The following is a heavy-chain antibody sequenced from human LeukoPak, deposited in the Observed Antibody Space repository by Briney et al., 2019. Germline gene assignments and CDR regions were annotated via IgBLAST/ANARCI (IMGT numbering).Heavy chain of an antibody. CDR1: GYTFGDYA. Sequence: PGGSLRLSCTASGYTFGDYAMSWVRQAPGKGLEWVGLIRGKAYGGTTEYAASVKGRFTISRDDSISIAYLQMNSLKTEDTAVYYCSRSGDNSGYYQYFDYWGQGTLVTVSS. D-gene: IGHD3-22*01. J-gene: IGHJ4*02. CDR3: SRSGDNSGYYQYFDY. V-gene: IGHV3-49*04. CDR2: IRGKAYGGTT.